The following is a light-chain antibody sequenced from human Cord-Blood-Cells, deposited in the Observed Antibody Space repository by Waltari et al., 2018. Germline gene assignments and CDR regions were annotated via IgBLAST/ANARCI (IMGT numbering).Light chain of an antibody. J-gene: IGLJ3*02. V-gene: IGLV2-14*03. CDR3: SSYTSSSTWV. CDR1: SSDVGGYNY. CDR2: DVS. Sequence: QSALTQPASVSGSSGQQITISCTGTSSDVGGYNYVSWYQQHPGKAPKLMIYDVSNRPSGVSNRFSGSKSGNTASLTISGLQAEDEADYYCSSYTSSSTWVFGGGTKLTVL.